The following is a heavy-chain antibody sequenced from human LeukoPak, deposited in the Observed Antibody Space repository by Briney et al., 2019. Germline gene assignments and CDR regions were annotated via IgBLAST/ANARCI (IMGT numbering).Heavy chain of an antibody. D-gene: IGHD3-16*02. CDR1: GYTFTSYA. J-gene: IGHJ4*02. V-gene: IGHV7-4-1*02. Sequence: ASVKVSCKASGYTFTSYAMNWVRQAPGQGLEWMGWINTNTGNPTYAQGFTGRFVFSLDTSVSTAYLQISSLKAEDTAVYYCARDRPVTTTTYYDYVWGSYRVMDYWGQGTLVTVSS. CDR3: ARDRPVTTTTYYDYVWGSYRVMDY. CDR2: INTNTGNP.